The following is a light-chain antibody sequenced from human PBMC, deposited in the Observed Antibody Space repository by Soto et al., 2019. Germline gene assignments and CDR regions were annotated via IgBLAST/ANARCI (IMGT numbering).Light chain of an antibody. CDR2: GAS. V-gene: IGKV3-20*01. Sequence: DIEMTQSPSTLSSSLGERATLSCRASQSIRSSFFAWYQQKPGQAPSLIIYGASSRATGIPDRFSGSGSGTDFTLTISSLEPEDFAVYYCQQYYGSPLTFGPGTKVDIK. CDR1: QSIRSSF. CDR3: QQYYGSPLT. J-gene: IGKJ3*01.